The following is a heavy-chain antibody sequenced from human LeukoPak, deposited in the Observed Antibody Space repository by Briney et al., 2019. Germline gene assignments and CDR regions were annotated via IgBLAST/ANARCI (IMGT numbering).Heavy chain of an antibody. CDR2: IWYDGSRK. J-gene: IGHJ4*02. Sequence: GGSLRLSCAASGFTLSSHGMRWVRQAPGNGLEWVAVIWYDGSRKYYADSVKGRFTISKDNSNNMLYLQMNSLRAEDTGVYFCASHSGNYPRGYFDYWGQGTLVIVSA. CDR1: GFTLSSHG. D-gene: IGHD1-26*01. CDR3: ASHSGNYPRGYFDY. V-gene: IGHV3-33*01.